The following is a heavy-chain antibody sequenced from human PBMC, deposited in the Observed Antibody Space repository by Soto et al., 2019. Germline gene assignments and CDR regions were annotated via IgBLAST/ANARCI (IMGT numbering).Heavy chain of an antibody. CDR2: ISYDGSNK. CDR3: AREEWLLYYYYGMDV. D-gene: IGHD3-3*01. V-gene: IGHV3-30-3*01. Sequence: QVQLVESGGGVVQPGRSLRLSCAASGFTFSSYAMHWVRQAPGKGLEWVAVISYDGSNKYYADSVKGRFTISRDNSKNTLYLKMNSLRAEETAVYYCAREEWLLYYYYGMDVWGQGTTVTVSS. J-gene: IGHJ6*02. CDR1: GFTFSSYA.